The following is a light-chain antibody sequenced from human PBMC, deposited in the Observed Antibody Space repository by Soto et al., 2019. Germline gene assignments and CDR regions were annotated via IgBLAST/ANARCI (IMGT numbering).Light chain of an antibody. CDR1: SPNIGTNT. J-gene: IGLJ2*01. CDR2: SNN. Sequence: QSVLTQPPSASGTHGQRVTISCSGSSPNIGTNTVNWYQQVPGTAPKLLIYSNNQRPSGVPDRFSGSKSGTSASLAISGLQSEDEADYYCAAWDSSLNGVIFGGGTQLTVL. V-gene: IGLV1-44*01. CDR3: AAWDSSLNGVI.